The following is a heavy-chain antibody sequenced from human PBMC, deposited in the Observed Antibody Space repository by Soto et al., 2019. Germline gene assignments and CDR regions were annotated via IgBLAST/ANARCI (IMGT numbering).Heavy chain of an antibody. CDR3: AREPVYDSSGNAFDI. CDR2: IYHRGST. J-gene: IGHJ3*02. CDR1: GGSISSSNW. D-gene: IGHD3-22*01. Sequence: QVQLQESGPGLVKPSGTLSLTCAVSGGSISSSNWWSWVRQPPGKGLEWIGEIYHRGSTNHNPSLTRRVSISVDKPKNQLSLKLSSVTAADTAVYYCAREPVYDSSGNAFDIWGQGTMVTVSS. V-gene: IGHV4-4*02.